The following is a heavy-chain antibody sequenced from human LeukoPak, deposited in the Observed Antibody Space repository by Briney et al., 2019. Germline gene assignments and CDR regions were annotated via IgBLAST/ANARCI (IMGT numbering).Heavy chain of an antibody. CDR2: IYYSGST. CDR3: ARVSPLLWLGEFDY. CDR1: GGSISSYY. D-gene: IGHD3-10*01. J-gene: IGHJ4*02. V-gene: IGHV4-59*01. Sequence: SETLSLTCTVSGGSISSYYWSWIRQPPGKGLEWIGYIYYSGSTNYDPSLKSRVTISVDTSKNQFSLKLSSVTAADTAVYYCARVSPLLWLGEFDYWGQGTLVTVSS.